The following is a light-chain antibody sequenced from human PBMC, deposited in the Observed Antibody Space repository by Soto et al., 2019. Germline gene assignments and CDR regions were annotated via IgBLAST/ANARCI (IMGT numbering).Light chain of an antibody. V-gene: IGLV1-40*01. CDR2: GNT. J-gene: IGLJ1*01. CDR3: QSYDNRLSGYV. Sequence: QSAVTQPPSVSGAPGQRVTISCTGSSSNIGAGYDVHWYQQLPGRAPKLLIYGNTNRPSGVPDRFSGSKSGTSASLAITGLQAEDEADYYCQSYDNRLSGYVFGPGTKLTVL. CDR1: SSNIGAGYD.